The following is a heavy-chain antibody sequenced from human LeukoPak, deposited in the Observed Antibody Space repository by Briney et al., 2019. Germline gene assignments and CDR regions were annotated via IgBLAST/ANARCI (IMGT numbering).Heavy chain of an antibody. CDR3: ARELKEDIVVVPAALRGGYWYFDL. Sequence: KPSETLSLTCTVSGGSISSGSYYWSWIRQPAGKGLEWIGRIYTSGSTNYNPSLKSRVTISVDTSKNQFSLKLSSVTAADTAVYYCARELKEDIVVVPAALRGGYWYFDLWGRGTLVTVSS. V-gene: IGHV4-61*02. D-gene: IGHD2-2*01. J-gene: IGHJ2*01. CDR1: GGSISSGSYY. CDR2: IYTSGST.